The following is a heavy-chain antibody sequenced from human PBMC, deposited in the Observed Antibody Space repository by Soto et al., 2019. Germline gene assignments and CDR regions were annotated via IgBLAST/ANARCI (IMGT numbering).Heavy chain of an antibody. CDR3: ARSTYYYDSSGYYYFQPFDY. V-gene: IGHV2-70*01. CDR2: IDWDDDK. CDR1: GFSLSTSGMC. Sequence: SGPTLVNPTQTLTLTCTFSGFSLSTSGMCVSWIRQPPGKALEWLALIDWDDDKYYSTSLKTRLTISKDTSKNQVVLTMTNMDPVDTATYYCARSTYYYDSSGYYYFQPFDYWGQGTLVTVSS. J-gene: IGHJ4*02. D-gene: IGHD3-22*01.